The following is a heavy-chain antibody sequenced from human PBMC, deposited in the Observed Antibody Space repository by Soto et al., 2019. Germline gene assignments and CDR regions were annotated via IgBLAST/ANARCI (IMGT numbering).Heavy chain of an antibody. CDR2: ISAYNGNT. V-gene: IGHV1-18*01. CDR1: GYTFTSYG. D-gene: IGHD5-12*01. J-gene: IGHJ4*02. Sequence: ASVKVSCKASGYTFTSYGISWVRQAPGQGLEWMGWISAYNGNTNYAQKLQGRVTMTTDTSTSTAYMELRSLRSDDTAVYYCARGRTPSYSGYDNRAFDYWGQGTLVTVSS. CDR3: ARGRTPSYSGYDNRAFDY.